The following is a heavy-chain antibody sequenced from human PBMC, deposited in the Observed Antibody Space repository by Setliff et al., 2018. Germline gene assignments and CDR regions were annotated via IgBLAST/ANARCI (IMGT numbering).Heavy chain of an antibody. CDR3: ARVGCTNGVCGLFDS. Sequence: PSETLSLTCTVSGGSISSMSYYWGWIRQPPGKGLEWIGSIYHSGSSYYNSSLRSRVTISVDTSKNHVSLQLNSVTAADTAVYYCARVGCTNGVCGLFDSWGQGTLVTVSS. D-gene: IGHD2-8*01. J-gene: IGHJ4*02. CDR1: GGSISSMSYY. V-gene: IGHV4-39*07. CDR2: IYHSGSS.